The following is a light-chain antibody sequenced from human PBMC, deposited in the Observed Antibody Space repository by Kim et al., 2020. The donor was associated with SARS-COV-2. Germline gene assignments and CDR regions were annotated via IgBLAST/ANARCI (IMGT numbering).Light chain of an antibody. J-gene: IGLJ2*01. CDR2: QDN. V-gene: IGLV3-1*01. CDR3: QAWDSTTAV. CDR1: ELAGKY. Sequence: SYELTQPPSVSVSPGQTASISCSGDELAGKYACWYQQKPGQSPLLLIYQDNKRPSGIPERFSGSSSVNSATLTIRETQAVDEADYYCQAWDSTTAVFGAGTQLTVL.